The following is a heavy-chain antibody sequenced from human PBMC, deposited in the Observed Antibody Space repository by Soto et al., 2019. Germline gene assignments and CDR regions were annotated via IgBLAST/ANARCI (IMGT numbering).Heavy chain of an antibody. CDR1: GYAFIDYD. CDR3: ARGFSSYSDH. Sequence: GSGKVSFKASGYAFIDYDINLVRQAAGQGLEWMGWMNPNTGNTAYAQKFQGRLTLTRDTSMSTAYMDLSSLTSEDTAVYFCARGFSSYSDHWAQGTMVTVSS. V-gene: IGHV1-8*01. J-gene: IGHJ4*02. D-gene: IGHD3-10*01. CDR2: MNPNTGNT.